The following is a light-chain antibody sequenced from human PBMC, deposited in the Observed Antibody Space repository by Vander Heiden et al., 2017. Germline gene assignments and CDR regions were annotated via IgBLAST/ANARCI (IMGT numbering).Light chain of an antibody. Sequence: DIQMTPSPSTLSASVGDRVTITCRASQSISSWLAWYQQKPGKAPKLLIYKASSLESGVPSRFSGSGSGTEFTLTMSILQPDDFATYYCQQYNSYSRTFGQWTKVEIK. V-gene: IGKV1-5*03. CDR2: KAS. CDR3: QQYNSYSRT. J-gene: IGKJ1*01. CDR1: QSISSW.